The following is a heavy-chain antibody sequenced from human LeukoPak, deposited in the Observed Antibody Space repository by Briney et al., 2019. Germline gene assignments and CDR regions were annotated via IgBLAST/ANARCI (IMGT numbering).Heavy chain of an antibody. CDR2: INHSGST. J-gene: IGHJ4*02. D-gene: IGHD3-3*01. CDR1: GGSFSGYY. CDR3: ARESHYDFWSGPTADY. Sequence: PSETLSLTCAVYGGSFSGYYWSWIRQPPGKGLEWIGEINHSGSTNYNPSLKSRVTMSVDTSKNQFSLKLSSVTAADTAVYYCARESHYDFWSGPTADYWGQGTLVTVSS. V-gene: IGHV4-34*01.